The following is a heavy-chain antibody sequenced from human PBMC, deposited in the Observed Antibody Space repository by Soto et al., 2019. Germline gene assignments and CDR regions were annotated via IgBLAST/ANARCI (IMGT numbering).Heavy chain of an antibody. V-gene: IGHV1-69*02. CDR3: AAVLYSSGWYSWFDP. Sequence: ASVKVSCKASGGTFSSYTISWVRQAPGQGLEWMGRIIPILGIANYAQKFQGRVTITADKSTSTAYMELSSLRSEDTAVYYCAAVLYSSGWYSWFDPWGQGTLVTVSS. D-gene: IGHD6-19*01. CDR1: GGTFSSYT. CDR2: IIPILGIA. J-gene: IGHJ5*02.